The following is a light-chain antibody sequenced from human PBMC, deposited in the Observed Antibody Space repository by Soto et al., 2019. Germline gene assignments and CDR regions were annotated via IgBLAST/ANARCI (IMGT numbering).Light chain of an antibody. V-gene: IGLV2-11*01. CDR3: CSYAGSYTLYV. Sequence: QSVLTQPRSVSGSPGQSVTISCTGTSSDVGGYNYVSRYQQHPGKAPKLMIYDVSKRPSGVPDRFSGSKSGSTASLTISGLQAEDEADYYCCSYAGSYTLYVFGTGTKVTVL. CDR1: SSDVGGYNY. CDR2: DVS. J-gene: IGLJ1*01.